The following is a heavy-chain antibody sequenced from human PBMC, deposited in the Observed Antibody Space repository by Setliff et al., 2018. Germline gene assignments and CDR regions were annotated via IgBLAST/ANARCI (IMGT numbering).Heavy chain of an antibody. V-gene: IGHV1-18*04. Sequence: ASVKVSCKTSGHTLIDYYFHWVRQAPGQGLEWMGWISPYNGVTNYAQRFQGRVTMTTDTSTSAAYMELRSLRSDDTAVYYCAISSLSICSGGSCPNAFDIWGQGTMVTVSS. D-gene: IGHD2-15*01. CDR3: AISSLSICSGGSCPNAFDI. CDR2: ISPYNGVT. J-gene: IGHJ3*02. CDR1: GHTLIDYY.